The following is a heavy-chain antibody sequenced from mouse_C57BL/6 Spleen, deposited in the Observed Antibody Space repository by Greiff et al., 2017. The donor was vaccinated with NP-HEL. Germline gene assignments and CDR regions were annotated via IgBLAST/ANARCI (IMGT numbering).Heavy chain of an antibody. V-gene: IGHV1-42*01. CDR3: ARGGNYDYYYAMDY. J-gene: IGHJ4*01. CDR1: GYSFTGYY. Sequence: VQLQQSGPELVKPGASVKISCKASGYSFTGYYMNWVKQSPEKSLEWIGEINPSTGGTTYNQKFKAKATLTVDKSSSTAYMQLKSLTSEDSAVYYCARGGNYDYYYAMDYWGQGTSVTVSS. CDR2: INPSTGGT. D-gene: IGHD2-4*01.